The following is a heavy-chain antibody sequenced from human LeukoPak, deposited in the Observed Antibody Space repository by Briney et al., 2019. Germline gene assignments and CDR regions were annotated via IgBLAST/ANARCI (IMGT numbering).Heavy chain of an antibody. CDR1: GVSLSTSGVG. D-gene: IGHD5-18*01. Sequence: SGPTLVNPTQTLTLTCSLSGVSLSTSGVGVGWIRQPPGKALERLALIYWDDDSRYSPSLKSRLTIAKDASKNQVVLTLTNMDSVDTATYYCAHSQVFSYGSFHDAYDIWGLGMLVTVSS. V-gene: IGHV2-5*02. CDR3: AHSQVFSYGSFHDAYDI. J-gene: IGHJ3*02. CDR2: IYWDDDS.